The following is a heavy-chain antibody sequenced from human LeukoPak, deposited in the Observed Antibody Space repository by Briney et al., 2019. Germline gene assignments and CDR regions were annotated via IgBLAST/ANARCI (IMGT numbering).Heavy chain of an antibody. Sequence: GGSLRLSCAASGFTFSSYGMHWVRQAPGKGLEWVAVISYDGSNKYYADSVKGRFTISRDNSKNTLYLQMNSLRAEDTAVYYCARGLLPAAGTEDYWGQGTLVTVSS. CDR2: ISYDGSNK. D-gene: IGHD6-13*01. CDR1: GFTFSSYG. J-gene: IGHJ4*02. V-gene: IGHV3-30*03. CDR3: ARGLLPAAGTEDY.